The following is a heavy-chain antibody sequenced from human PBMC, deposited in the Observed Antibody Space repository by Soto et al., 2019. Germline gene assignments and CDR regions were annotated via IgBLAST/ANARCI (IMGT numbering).Heavy chain of an antibody. J-gene: IGHJ6*02. D-gene: IGHD3-16*01. CDR2: IYPTGKT. V-gene: IGHV4-30-2*01. Sequence: SETLSLSCTVSNGSISSGGYSWSWIRQTPGKGLEWIGYIYPTGKTYYNPSLKNRATLSIDTSQNQFSLQLTSVTAADTAVYYCARAPPGPAPRWGVWGHGTTVTVSS. CDR1: NGSISSGGYS. CDR3: ARAPPGPAPRWGV.